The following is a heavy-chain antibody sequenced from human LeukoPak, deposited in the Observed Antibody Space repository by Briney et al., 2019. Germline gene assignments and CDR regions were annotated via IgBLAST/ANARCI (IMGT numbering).Heavy chain of an antibody. V-gene: IGHV4-59*01. Sequence: SETLSLTCTVSGGSISSYYWSWIRQPPGKGLEWIGYIYYSGSTNYNPSLKSRVTISVDTSKNQFSLKLSSVTAADTAVYYCARRGGERWLQFEDGAFDYWGQGTLVTVSS. J-gene: IGHJ4*02. CDR3: ARRGGERWLQFEDGAFDY. CDR1: GGSISSYY. CDR2: IYYSGST. D-gene: IGHD5-24*01.